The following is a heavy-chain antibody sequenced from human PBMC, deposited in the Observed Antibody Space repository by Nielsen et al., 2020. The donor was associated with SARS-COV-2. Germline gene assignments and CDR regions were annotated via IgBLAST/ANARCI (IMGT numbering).Heavy chain of an antibody. Sequence: SETLSLTCTVSGGSISSYYWSWIRQPPGKGLEWIGYIYYSGSTNYNPSLKSRVTISVDTSKNQFSLKLSSVTAADTAVYYCARAGSKIRPFYGDPLDYWGQGALVTVSS. V-gene: IGHV4-59*13. D-gene: IGHD4-17*01. CDR3: ARAGSKIRPFYGDPLDY. CDR1: GGSISSYY. CDR2: IYYSGST. J-gene: IGHJ4*02.